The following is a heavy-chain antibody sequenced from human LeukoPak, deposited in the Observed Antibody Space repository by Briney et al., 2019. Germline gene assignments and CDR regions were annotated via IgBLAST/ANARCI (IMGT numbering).Heavy chain of an antibody. CDR1: GDSISSRNYY. CDR3: AREGGPYRPLDY. J-gene: IGHJ4*02. Sequence: PSETLSLTCTVSGDSISSRNYYWAWIRQPPGKGLEGIGSIYYSGSTFYNPFLKSRVTISLHMSKNLFSLKLTSVTAADTAVYYCAREGGPYRPLDYSGQGTLVTVSS. V-gene: IGHV4-39*02. CDR2: IYYSGST.